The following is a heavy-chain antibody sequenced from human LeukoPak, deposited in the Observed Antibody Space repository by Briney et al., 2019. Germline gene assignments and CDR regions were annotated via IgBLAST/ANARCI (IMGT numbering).Heavy chain of an antibody. D-gene: IGHD3-10*01. J-gene: IGHJ4*02. CDR2: ISSSSSYI. Sequence: PGGSLRLSCAASGFTFSSYNMNWVRHAPGKGLEWVSSISSSSSYIYYADSVKGRFTISRDNAKHSLYLQMNSLRAEDTAVYYCARGMYYYGSGSSFDNWGQGTLVTVSS. V-gene: IGHV3-21*01. CDR3: ARGMYYYGSGSSFDN. CDR1: GFTFSSYN.